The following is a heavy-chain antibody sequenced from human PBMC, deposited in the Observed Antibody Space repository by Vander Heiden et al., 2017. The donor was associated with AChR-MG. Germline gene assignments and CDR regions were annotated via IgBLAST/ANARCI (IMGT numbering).Heavy chain of an antibody. CDR2: LWYDGSNK. CDR1: GFPLSSYG. CDR3: ARDRGYYGSGSGGIDY. J-gene: IGHJ4*02. V-gene: IGHV3-33*01. D-gene: IGHD3-10*01. Sequence: QVHLVESGGGVVQPGRSLRLSCAVSGFPLSSYGMHWVRQAPGKGLEWVAVLWYDGSNKYYADSVKGRFTISRDNSKNTLFLQMDSLRAEDTAVYFCARDRGYYGSGSGGIDYWGQGTLVPVSS.